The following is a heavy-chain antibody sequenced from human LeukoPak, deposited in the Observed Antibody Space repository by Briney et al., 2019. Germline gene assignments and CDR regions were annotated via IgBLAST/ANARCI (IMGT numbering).Heavy chain of an antibody. Sequence: GGSLRLSCAASGFTFSSYAMSWVRQAPGKGLEWVSAISGSGGSTYYADSVKGRFAISRDNSKNTLYLQMNSLRAEDTAVYYCAKLGYSSGWFDYWGQGTLVTVSS. D-gene: IGHD6-19*01. CDR2: ISGSGGST. V-gene: IGHV3-23*01. J-gene: IGHJ5*01. CDR1: GFTFSSYA. CDR3: AKLGYSSGWFDY.